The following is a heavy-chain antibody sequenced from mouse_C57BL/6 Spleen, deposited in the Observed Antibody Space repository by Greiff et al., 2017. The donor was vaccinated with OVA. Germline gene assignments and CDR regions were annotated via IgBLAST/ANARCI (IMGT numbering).Heavy chain of an antibody. Sequence: QVQLKQSGPELVKPGASVKISCKASGYAFSSSWMNRVKQRPGKGLEWIGRIYPGDGDTNYNGKFKGKATLTADKSSSTAYMQLSSLTSEDSAVYFCARSSPYAMDYWGQGTSVTVSS. CDR2: IYPGDGDT. V-gene: IGHV1-82*01. D-gene: IGHD6-2*01. CDR3: ARSSPYAMDY. J-gene: IGHJ4*01. CDR1: GYAFSSSW.